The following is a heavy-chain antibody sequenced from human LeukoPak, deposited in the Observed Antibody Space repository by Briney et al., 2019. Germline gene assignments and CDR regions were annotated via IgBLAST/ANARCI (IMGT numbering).Heavy chain of an antibody. CDR2: IYYSGST. CDR1: GGSFSGYY. CDR3: ARHRNYYDSSGLDY. V-gene: IGHV4-59*08. J-gene: IGHJ4*02. D-gene: IGHD3-22*01. Sequence: SETLSLTCAVYGGSFSGYYWSWIRQPPGKGLEWIGSIYYSGSTNYNPSLKSRVTISVDTSKNQFSLKLSSVTAADTAVYYCARHRNYYDSSGLDYWGQGTLVTVSS.